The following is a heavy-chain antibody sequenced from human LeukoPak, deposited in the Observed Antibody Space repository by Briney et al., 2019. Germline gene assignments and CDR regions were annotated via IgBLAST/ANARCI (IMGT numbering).Heavy chain of an antibody. CDR3: ARVRAAAGTRIFDY. Sequence: ASVKVSCKASGYTFTGYYMHWVRQAPGQGLEWMGWINPNSGGTNYAQKFQGRVTMTRDTSISTAYMELSRLRSDDTAVYYCARVRAAAGTRIFDYWGQGTLVTVSS. CDR2: INPNSGGT. CDR1: GYTFTGYY. J-gene: IGHJ4*02. V-gene: IGHV1-2*02. D-gene: IGHD6-13*01.